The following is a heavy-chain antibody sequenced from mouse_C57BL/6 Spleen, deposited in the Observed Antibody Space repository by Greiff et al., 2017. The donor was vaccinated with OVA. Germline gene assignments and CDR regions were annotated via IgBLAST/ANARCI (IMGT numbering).Heavy chain of an antibody. V-gene: IGHV1-55*01. CDR2: IYPGSGST. CDR1: GYTFTSYW. J-gene: IGHJ1*03. Sequence: QVQLQQPGAELVKPGASVKMSCKASGYTFTSYWITWVKQRPGQGLEWIGDIYPGSGSTNYNEKFKSKATLTVDKPSSTAYMQLSSLTSEDSAVYYCARDDWYFDVWGTGTTVTVSS. CDR3: ARDDWYFDV.